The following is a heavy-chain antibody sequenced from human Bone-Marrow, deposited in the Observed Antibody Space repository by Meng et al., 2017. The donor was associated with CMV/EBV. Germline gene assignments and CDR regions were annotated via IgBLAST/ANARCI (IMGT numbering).Heavy chain of an antibody. D-gene: IGHD2-2*02. J-gene: IGHJ4*02. CDR3: ARVAQWYCSSTSCYTDY. V-gene: IGHV3-11*04. CDR1: GFTFSDYY. Sequence: GESLKISCAASGFTFSDYYMSWIRQAPGKGLEWVSYISSSGSTIYYADSVKGRFTISRDNAKNSLYLQMNSLRAEDTAVYYSARVAQWYCSSTSCYTDYWGQGTLVTVSS. CDR2: ISSSGSTI.